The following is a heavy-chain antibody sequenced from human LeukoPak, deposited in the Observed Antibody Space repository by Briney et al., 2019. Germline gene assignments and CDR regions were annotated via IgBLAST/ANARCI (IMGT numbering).Heavy chain of an antibody. D-gene: IGHD4-23*01. CDR1: GDSVSGYY. CDR3: ARGGSVAYNCFDP. V-gene: IGHV4-4*07. Sequence: SSETLSLTCTVSGDSVSGYYWNWIRQPAGKGLEWIGHIYTSGTTNYNPSLKSRVTMSVDTSKNQFSLKLSSVTAADTAVYYCARGGSVAYNCFDPWGQGTLVTVSS. CDR2: IYTSGTT. J-gene: IGHJ5*02.